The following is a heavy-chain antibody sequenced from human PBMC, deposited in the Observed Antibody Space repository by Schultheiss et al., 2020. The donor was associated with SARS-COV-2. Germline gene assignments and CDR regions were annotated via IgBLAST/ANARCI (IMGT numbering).Heavy chain of an antibody. Sequence: GGSLRLSCAASGFTFSDYYMSWIRQAPGKGLEWVSYISSSSSYTNYADSVKGRFTISRDNAKNSLYLQMNSLRAEDTAVYYCARGCGGTSHCYRYYFDYWGQGTLVTVSS. V-gene: IGHV3-11*06. CDR1: GFTFSDYY. D-gene: IGHD2-2*01. CDR2: ISSSSSYT. J-gene: IGHJ4*02. CDR3: ARGCGGTSHCYRYYFDY.